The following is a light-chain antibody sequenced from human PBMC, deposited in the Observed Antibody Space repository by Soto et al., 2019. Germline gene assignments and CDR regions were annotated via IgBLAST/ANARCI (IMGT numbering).Light chain of an antibody. CDR2: GAS. V-gene: IGKV3-15*01. Sequence: EIVLTQSPATLSVSPGERATLSCRASQSVSSNLAWYQQKAGQAPRVLIYGASTRSTAIPGRFSGSGSGTEFTLTISSLQSEDFAVYYCQQYTTWPRTFGQGTTVEIK. CDR3: QQYTTWPRT. J-gene: IGKJ1*01. CDR1: QSVSSN.